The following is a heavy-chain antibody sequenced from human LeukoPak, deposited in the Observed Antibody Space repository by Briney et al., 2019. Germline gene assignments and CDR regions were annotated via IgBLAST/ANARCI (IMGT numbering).Heavy chain of an antibody. J-gene: IGHJ5*02. Sequence: GASVKVSCKASGYTFTGYYMHWVRQAPGQGLEWMGWINPNSGGTNYAQKFQGRVTMTRDTSISTAYMELSRLRSDDTAVYYCARVPIGYCTNGVCLRFDPWGQGTLVTVSS. D-gene: IGHD2-8*01. CDR2: INPNSGGT. CDR1: GYTFTGYY. V-gene: IGHV1-2*02. CDR3: ARVPIGYCTNGVCLRFDP.